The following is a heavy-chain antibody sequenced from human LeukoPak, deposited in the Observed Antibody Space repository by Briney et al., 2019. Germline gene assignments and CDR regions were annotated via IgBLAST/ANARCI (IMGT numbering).Heavy chain of an antibody. J-gene: IGHJ5*02. CDR3: AREEGSIVVVPAARVADWFDP. D-gene: IGHD2-2*01. CDR1: GGSFSGYY. V-gene: IGHV4-34*01. Sequence: SETLSLTCAVYGGSFSGYYWSWIRQPPGKGLEWIGEINHSGSTSYNPSLKSRVTISVDTSKNQFPLKLSSVTAADTAVYYCAREEGSIVVVPAARVADWFDPWGQGTLVTVSS. CDR2: INHSGST.